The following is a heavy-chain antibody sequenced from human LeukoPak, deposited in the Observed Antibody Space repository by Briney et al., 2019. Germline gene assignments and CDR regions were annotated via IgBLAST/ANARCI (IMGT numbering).Heavy chain of an antibody. CDR1: GYTFSDYY. V-gene: IGHV1-2*02. D-gene: IGHD6-19*01. CDR3: AAVAGGFDY. J-gene: IGHJ4*02. Sequence: ASVKVSCKPSGYTFSDYYLHWVRQAPGQGLEWMGWINPSSGGTNYVQKFQGRVTMTRDTSISTAYMELSRLRSDDTAVYYCAAVAGGFDYWGQGTLVTVSS. CDR2: INPSSGGT.